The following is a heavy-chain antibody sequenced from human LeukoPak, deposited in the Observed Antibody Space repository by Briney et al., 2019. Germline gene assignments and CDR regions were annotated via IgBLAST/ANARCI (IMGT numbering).Heavy chain of an antibody. J-gene: IGHJ4*02. Sequence: GASVKVSCKASGYTFTGYYMHWVRQAPGQGLEWMGWINPNSGGTNYAQKFQGRVTMTRDTSISTAYMQLSRLRSDDTAVYYCARGELRYFDWLLLAADQPVDYWGQGTLVTVSS. CDR1: GYTFTGYY. CDR3: ARGELRYFDWLLLAADQPVDY. V-gene: IGHV1-2*02. CDR2: INPNSGGT. D-gene: IGHD3-9*01.